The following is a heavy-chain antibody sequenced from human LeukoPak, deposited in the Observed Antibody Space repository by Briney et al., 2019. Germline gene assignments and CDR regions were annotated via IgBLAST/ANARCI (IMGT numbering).Heavy chain of an antibody. V-gene: IGHV4-31*03. CDR3: ARQSSFTYYFDS. CDR1: GGSISIGGYY. Sequence: SESLSLTCTVSGGSISIGGYYWSWIRQHPGKGLEWIGYMYYSGSTYYNPPLKSRVAISVNTTNNQFSLKLSSVTAADTHVYYCARQSSFTYYFDSSGQGTLVTVSS. J-gene: IGHJ4*02. CDR2: MYYSGST.